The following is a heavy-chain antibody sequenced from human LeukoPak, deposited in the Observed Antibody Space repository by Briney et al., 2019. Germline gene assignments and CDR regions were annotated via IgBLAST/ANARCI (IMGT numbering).Heavy chain of an antibody. CDR1: GGSISSNSYY. D-gene: IGHD3-22*01. CDR2: IHYRGST. J-gene: IGHJ6*03. Sequence: SETLSLTFTVSGGSISSNSYYWGWIRQPPGKGLEWIGSIHYRGSTYYTPSLKSRVTISVDTSKNQFSLKLSSVTAADTAVYYCARVYYDSSGYWSYYYYMDVWGKGTTVTISS. CDR3: ARVYYDSSGYWSYYYYMDV. V-gene: IGHV4-39*07.